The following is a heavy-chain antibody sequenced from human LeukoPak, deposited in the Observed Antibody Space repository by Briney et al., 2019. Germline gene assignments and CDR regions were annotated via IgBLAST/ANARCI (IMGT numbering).Heavy chain of an antibody. J-gene: IGHJ5*02. D-gene: IGHD6-13*01. CDR1: EFTLGGYS. CDR2: ISSSGSYV. CDR3: AKVPENSSWAWFDP. Sequence: GGSLRLSCEASEFTLGGYSMNWVRQAPGKGLEWVSSISSSGSYVYYADSVKGRFTISRDNAKNSLYLQMNSLRAEDTAVYYCAKVPENSSWAWFDPWGQGTLVTVSS. V-gene: IGHV3-21*01.